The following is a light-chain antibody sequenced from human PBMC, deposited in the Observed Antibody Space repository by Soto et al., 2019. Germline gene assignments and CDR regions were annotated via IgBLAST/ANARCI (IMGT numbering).Light chain of an antibody. Sequence: IVMTQSPATLSVSPGERATLSCRARQSVSSNLAWYQQKPGQAPRLLIYRASTSATGIPARFSGSGSGTEFTLTISSLQSEDFAVYYCQQYNNWPRTFGQGTKVEIK. CDR1: QSVSSN. CDR3: QQYNNWPRT. V-gene: IGKV3-15*01. J-gene: IGKJ1*01. CDR2: RAS.